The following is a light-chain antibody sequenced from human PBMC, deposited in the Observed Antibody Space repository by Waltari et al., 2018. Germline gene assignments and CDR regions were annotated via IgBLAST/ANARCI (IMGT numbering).Light chain of an antibody. V-gene: IGLV2-23*01. J-gene: IGLJ1*01. CDR3: CSYAGSSTPYV. CDR1: SSDVGSYNL. Sequence: QSALTQPASVSGSPGQSITISCTGTSSDVGSYNLVSWYQQPPGKAPKRMIYEGSKRPSGVSNRFSGSKSGNTASLTISGLQAEDEADYYCCSYAGSSTPYVFGTGTKVTVL. CDR2: EGS.